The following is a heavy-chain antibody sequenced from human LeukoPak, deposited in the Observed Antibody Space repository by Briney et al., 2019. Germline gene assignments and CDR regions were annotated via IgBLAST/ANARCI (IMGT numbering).Heavy chain of an antibody. Sequence: PSETLSLTCTVSGGSISSSTYYWGWIRQPPGKGLEWIGSIFYSGRTYYNPSLKSRVTISVDPSKNQFSLKLSSVTAADTAVYYCARSMVRGLTHPYSFDYWGQGTLVTVSS. CDR3: ARSMVRGLTHPYSFDY. CDR2: IFYSGRT. J-gene: IGHJ4*02. D-gene: IGHD3-10*01. CDR1: GGSISSSTYY. V-gene: IGHV4-39*07.